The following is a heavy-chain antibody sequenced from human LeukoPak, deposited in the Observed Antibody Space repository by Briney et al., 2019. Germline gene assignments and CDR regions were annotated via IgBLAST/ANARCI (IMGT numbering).Heavy chain of an antibody. D-gene: IGHD1-26*01. V-gene: IGHV4-59*01. CDR2: IYYSGST. J-gene: IGHJ6*02. Sequence: SETLSLTCAVYGGSFSGYYWSWLRQPPGKGLEWIGYIYYSGSTNYNPSLKSRVTISVDTSKNQFSLKLSSVTAADTAVYYCARVGGTNYYYYGMDVWGQGTTVTVSS. CDR1: GGSFSGYY. CDR3: ARVGGTNYYYYGMDV.